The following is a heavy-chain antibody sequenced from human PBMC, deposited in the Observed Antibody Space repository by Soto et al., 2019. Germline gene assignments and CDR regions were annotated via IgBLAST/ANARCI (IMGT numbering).Heavy chain of an antibody. V-gene: IGHV1-69*06. CDR2: IIPIFGTA. J-gene: IGHJ5*02. CDR3: ARRFDP. CDR1: GSTFSSYA. Sequence: QVQLVQSGAEVKEPGTSMKVSCKASGSTFSSYAISWVRQAAGQGLEWMGGIIPIFGTANYAQEFQGRVTITAHKSTSTAYMALSSLRSEDTAVYYCARRFDPWGPGNLVTVSS.